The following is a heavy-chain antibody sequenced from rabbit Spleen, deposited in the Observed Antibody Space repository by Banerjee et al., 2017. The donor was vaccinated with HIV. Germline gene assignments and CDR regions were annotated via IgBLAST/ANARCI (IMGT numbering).Heavy chain of an antibody. J-gene: IGHJ6*01. CDR3: ARDTGTSFSTYGMDL. CDR2: IYAVRGTT. CDR1: GIDFTNYY. D-gene: IGHD8-1*01. V-gene: IGHV1S7*01. Sequence: QLTETGGGLVQPGGSLTLSCKASGIDFTNYYITWVRQAPGKGLEWIGIIYAVRGTTDYASWVNGRFTISSDNAQSTVDLKMTSLTAADTATYFCARDTGTSFSTYGMDLWGQGTLVTVS.